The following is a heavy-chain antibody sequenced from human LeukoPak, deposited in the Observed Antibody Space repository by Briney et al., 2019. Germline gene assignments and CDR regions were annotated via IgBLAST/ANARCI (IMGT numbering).Heavy chain of an antibody. V-gene: IGHV3-30*18. D-gene: IGHD6-13*01. CDR1: AFIFSDYG. J-gene: IGHJ4*01. CDR2: VSYDGSKK. CDR3: AKDRVATAGTDHYFDY. Sequence: PGGSLRLSCAASAFIFSDYGMHWVRQAPGKGLEWVAVVSYDGSKKYYADSVKGRFTISRDNSKNTLYLQMNSLRVEDTAEYHCAKDRVATAGTDHYFDYWGHGTLVTVSS.